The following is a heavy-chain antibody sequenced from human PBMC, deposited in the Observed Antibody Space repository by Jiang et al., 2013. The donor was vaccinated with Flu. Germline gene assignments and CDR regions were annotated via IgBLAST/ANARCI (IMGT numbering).Heavy chain of an antibody. CDR2: IYYSGST. J-gene: IGHJ4*02. CDR1: GGSISSYY. CDR3: ARHTPDGDYVDC. D-gene: IGHD4-17*01. Sequence: LLKPSETLSLTCTVSGGSISSYYWSWIRQPPGKGLEWIGYIYYSGSTDYNPSLKSRVTISVDTSKNQFSLKLSSVTTADTAVYYCARHTPDGDYVDCWGQGTLVTVSS. V-gene: IGHV4-59*08.